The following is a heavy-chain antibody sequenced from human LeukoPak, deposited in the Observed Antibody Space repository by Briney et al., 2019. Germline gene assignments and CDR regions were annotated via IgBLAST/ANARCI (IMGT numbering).Heavy chain of an antibody. V-gene: IGHV1-18*01. CDR3: ATDATGGATAGFDN. D-gene: IGHD1-26*01. CDR1: GYTFNNYG. Sequence: GASVKVSCRASGYTFNNYGISWVRQAPGQGLEWMGWISAYNGDTSYAQRLQGRVIMTTDTSTSTAYMELRSLRSDDTAVYYCATDATGGATAGFDNWGQGTLVTVSS. J-gene: IGHJ4*02. CDR2: ISAYNGDT.